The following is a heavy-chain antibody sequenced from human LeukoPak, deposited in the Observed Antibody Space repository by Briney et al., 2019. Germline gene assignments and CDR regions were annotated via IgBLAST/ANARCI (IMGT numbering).Heavy chain of an antibody. CDR2: ISWNSGST. CDR3: AKDIQGSSSCLDY. Sequence: PGGSLRLSCAASGFTFDDYAMHWVRQAPGKGLEWVSGISWNSGSTGYADSVKGRFTISRDNAKNSLYLQMNSLRAEDTALYYCAKDIQGSSSCLDYWGQGTLVTVSS. D-gene: IGHD6-13*01. V-gene: IGHV3-9*01. J-gene: IGHJ4*02. CDR1: GFTFDDYA.